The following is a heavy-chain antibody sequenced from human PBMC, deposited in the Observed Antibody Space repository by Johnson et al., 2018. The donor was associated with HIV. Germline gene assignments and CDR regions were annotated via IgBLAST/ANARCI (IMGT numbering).Heavy chain of an antibody. V-gene: IGHV3-11*04. D-gene: IGHD4-17*01. CDR2: ISSSGDIL. J-gene: IGHJ3*02. Sequence: QVQLVESGGGLVKPGGSLRLSCAASGFTFSDYYMTWIRQAPGKGLEWLSFISSSGDILRYADPVKGRFTIPRDNATDSLKLQMNSLGEADTAVYYWAGRTVTALFGIWGHGTLVTVSA. CDR1: GFTFSDYY. CDR3: AGRTVTALFGI.